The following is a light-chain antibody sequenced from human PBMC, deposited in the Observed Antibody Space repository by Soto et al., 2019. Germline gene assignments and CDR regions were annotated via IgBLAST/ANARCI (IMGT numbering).Light chain of an antibody. CDR3: QQYNSWLWT. CDR1: QSVSSSY. V-gene: IGKV3D-15*01. Sequence: EIVMTQSPATLSVSPGDRATLSCRASQSVSSSYLAWYQQKPGQAPRLLIYGASSRATGIPDRFSGSGSGTEFTLIISSLQSEDSAVYYCQQYNSWLWTFGQGTKVDIK. CDR2: GAS. J-gene: IGKJ1*01.